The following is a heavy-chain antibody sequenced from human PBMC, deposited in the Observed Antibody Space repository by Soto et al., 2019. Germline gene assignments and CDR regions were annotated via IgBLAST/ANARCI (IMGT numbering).Heavy chain of an antibody. D-gene: IGHD2-2*01. CDR2: IDPSDSYT. Sequence: PGESLKISCKGSGYSFTSYWISWVRQMPGKGLEWMGRIDPSDSYTNYSPSFQGHVTISADKSISTAYLQWSSLKASDTAMYYCATSFICSSTGCYLTGYYYYGMDVWGQGTTVTVSS. J-gene: IGHJ6*02. CDR1: GYSFTSYW. CDR3: ATSFICSSTGCYLTGYYYYGMDV. V-gene: IGHV5-10-1*01.